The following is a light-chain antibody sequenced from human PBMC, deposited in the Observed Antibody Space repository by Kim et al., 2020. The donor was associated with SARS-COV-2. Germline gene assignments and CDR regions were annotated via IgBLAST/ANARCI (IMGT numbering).Light chain of an antibody. CDR3: QAWDSSTAV. CDR2: QDT. V-gene: IGLV3-1*01. CDR1: KLGDKY. J-gene: IGLJ2*01. Sequence: VSPGQTASITCSGDKLGDKYACWYQQKPGQSPVLVIYQDTKRPSGIPERFSGSNSGNTATLTISGTQAMDESDYYCQAWDSSTAVFGGGTQLTVL.